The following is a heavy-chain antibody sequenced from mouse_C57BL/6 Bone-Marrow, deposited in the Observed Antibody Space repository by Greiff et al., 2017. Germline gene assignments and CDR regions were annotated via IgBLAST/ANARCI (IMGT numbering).Heavy chain of an antibody. CDR3: SRTGFDLLLRMDY. CDR1: GYTFTSYW. V-gene: IGHV1-72*01. D-gene: IGHD1-1*01. Sequence: QVQLKESGAELVKPGASVKLSCKASGYTFTSYWMHWVKQRPGRGLEWIGRIDPNSGGTKYNEKFKSKATLTVDKPSSTAYMQLSSLTSEDSAVYYCSRTGFDLLLRMDYWGQGTSVTVSS. J-gene: IGHJ4*01. CDR2: IDPNSGGT.